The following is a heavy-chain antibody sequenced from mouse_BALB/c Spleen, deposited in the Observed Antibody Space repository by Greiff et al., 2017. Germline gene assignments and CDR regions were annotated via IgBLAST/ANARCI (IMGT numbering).Heavy chain of an antibody. CDR1: GYTFTDYA. CDR3: ARAYYGGFAY. V-gene: IGHV1S137*01. D-gene: IGHD1-1*01. Sequence: VQLQQSGAELVRPGVSVKISCKGSGYTFTDYAMHWVKQSHAKSLEWIGVISTYYGDASYNQKFKGKATMTVDKSSSTAYMELARLTSEDSAIYYCARAYYGGFAYWGQGTLVTVSA. CDR2: ISTYYGDA. J-gene: IGHJ3*01.